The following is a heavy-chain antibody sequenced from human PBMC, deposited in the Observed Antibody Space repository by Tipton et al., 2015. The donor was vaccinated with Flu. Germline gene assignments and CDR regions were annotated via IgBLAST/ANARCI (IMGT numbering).Heavy chain of an antibody. CDR2: IIPIFGTA. CDR3: AREPDIVVVPAAIGEYYFDY. V-gene: IGHV1-69*01. CDR1: GGTFSSYA. J-gene: IGHJ4*02. D-gene: IGHD2-2*02. Sequence: QSGAEVKKPGSSVKVSCKASGGTFSSYAISWVRQAPGQGLEWMGGIIPIFGTANYAQKFQGRVTITADESTSTAYMELSSLRSEDTAVYYCAREPDIVVVPAAIGEYYFDYWGQGTLVTVSS.